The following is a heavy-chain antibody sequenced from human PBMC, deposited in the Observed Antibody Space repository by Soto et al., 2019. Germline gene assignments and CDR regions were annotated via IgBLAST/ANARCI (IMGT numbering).Heavy chain of an antibody. CDR2: IRQDGRET. V-gene: IGHV3-7*01. D-gene: IGHD1-1*01. Sequence: EVQLVESGGGLVQPGDSLRLSCAASGFTVSRYWLNWVRLTPGKGLEWVANIRQDGRETYYVESEKGRFTISRDNAKNSRYLQMNSRRAEDTAVYYCARDPFSLSDDRAEHWGQGSLVTVSS. CDR3: ARDPFSLSDDRAEH. J-gene: IGHJ4*02. CDR1: GFTVSRYW.